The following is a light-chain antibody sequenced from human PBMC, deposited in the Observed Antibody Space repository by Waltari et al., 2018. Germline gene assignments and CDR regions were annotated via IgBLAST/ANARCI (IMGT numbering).Light chain of an antibody. Sequence: QMTQSPSSLSASVGDRVTITCRASQRISSYLNWYQQKPGKAPKLLIYAASSLQRGVPSRFSGSGSGTDFTRTISSLQPEDFATYYCQQSYSTLYTFGQGTKLEIK. J-gene: IGKJ2*01. CDR1: QRISSY. CDR2: AAS. V-gene: IGKV1-39*01. CDR3: QQSYSTLYT.